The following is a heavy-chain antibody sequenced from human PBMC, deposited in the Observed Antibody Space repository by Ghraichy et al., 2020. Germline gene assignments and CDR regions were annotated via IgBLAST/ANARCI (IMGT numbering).Heavy chain of an antibody. CDR2: MNPNSGNT. CDR3: ARARRCSSTSCHYYFDY. D-gene: IGHD2-2*01. J-gene: IGHJ4*02. V-gene: IGHV1-8*01. Sequence: ASVKVSCKASGYTFTSYDINWVRQATGQGLEWMGWMNPNSGNTGYAQKFQGIVTMTRNTSISTAYMELSSLRSEDTAVYYCARARRCSSTSCHYYFDYWGQGTLVTVSS. CDR1: GYTFTSYD.